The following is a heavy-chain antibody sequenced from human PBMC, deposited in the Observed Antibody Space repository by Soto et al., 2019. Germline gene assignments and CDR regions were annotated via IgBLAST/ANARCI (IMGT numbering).Heavy chain of an antibody. CDR1: GYTFTNNW. D-gene: IGHD3-22*01. Sequence: PGESLKISCXGSGYTFTNNWVGWVRQMPGKGLEWMGIIYPGDSDTRYSPSFQGQVTISVDKSIATAYLQWSSLKASDTAMYYCARQIYDSDTGPNFQYYFDSWGQGTPVTVSA. CDR2: IYPGDSDT. CDR3: ARQIYDSDTGPNFQYYFDS. J-gene: IGHJ4*02. V-gene: IGHV5-51*01.